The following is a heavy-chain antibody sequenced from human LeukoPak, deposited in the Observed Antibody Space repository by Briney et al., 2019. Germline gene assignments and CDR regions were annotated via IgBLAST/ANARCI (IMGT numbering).Heavy chain of an antibody. CDR2: ISQDGSQT. J-gene: IGHJ2*01. CDR1: GFTLSGYW. CDR3: ARRYFDL. Sequence: PGGSLRLSCAASGFTLSGYWMHWVRQAPGRGLEWVANISQDGSQTYYVGSVKGRFTISRDNAKNSLYLQMNSLRVEDSAVYYCARRYFDLWGRGTLVSVSS. V-gene: IGHV3-7*01.